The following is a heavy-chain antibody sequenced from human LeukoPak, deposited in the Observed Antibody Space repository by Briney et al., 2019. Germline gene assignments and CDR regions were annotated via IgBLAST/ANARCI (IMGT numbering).Heavy chain of an antibody. V-gene: IGHV1-69*04. Sequence: SVKVSCKASVGTFRSYAIRWVRQPPGQGLAWVGRIIPILGIANYAQKFQGRVTITADKSTSTAYMGLSSLRSEDTAVYYCARPSESEDYFDYWGQGTLVTVSS. D-gene: IGHD2-15*01. CDR1: VGTFRSYA. J-gene: IGHJ4*02. CDR3: ARPSESEDYFDY. CDR2: IIPILGIA.